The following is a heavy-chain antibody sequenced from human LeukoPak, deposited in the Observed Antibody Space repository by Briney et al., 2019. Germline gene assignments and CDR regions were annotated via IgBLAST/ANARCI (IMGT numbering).Heavy chain of an antibody. D-gene: IGHD4-17*01. CDR3: ARVKGAYGDSPFDS. CDR1: GFIFTDYG. CDR2: ISSSSSYI. J-gene: IGHJ4*02. V-gene: IGHV3-21*01. Sequence: GGSLRLSCAASGFIFTDYGMHWVRQAPGKGLEWVSSISSSSSYIYYADSVKGRFTISRDNAKNSLYLQMNSLRAEDTAVYYCARVKGAYGDSPFDSWGQGTLVTVSS.